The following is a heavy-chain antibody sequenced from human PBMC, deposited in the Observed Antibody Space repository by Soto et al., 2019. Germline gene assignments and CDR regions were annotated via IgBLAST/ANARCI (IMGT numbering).Heavy chain of an antibody. CDR2: IIPILGIA. Sequence: QVQLVQSGAEVKKPGSSVKVSCKASGGTFSSYTISWVRQAPGQGLEWMGRIIPILGIANYAQKFQGRVTIPADKSTSTAYMELSSLRSEDTAVYYCARSVASPEYTFIDYWGQGTLVTVSS. CDR1: GGTFSSYT. V-gene: IGHV1-69*02. D-gene: IGHD5-12*01. J-gene: IGHJ4*02. CDR3: ARSVASPEYTFIDY.